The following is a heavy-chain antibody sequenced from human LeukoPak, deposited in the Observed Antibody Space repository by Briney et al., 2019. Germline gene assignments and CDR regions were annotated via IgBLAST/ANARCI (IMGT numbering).Heavy chain of an antibody. CDR2: IYPGDSDT. CDR3: ARAYVWGMGVFDY. CDR1: GYSFTSYW. J-gene: IGHJ4*02. V-gene: IGHV5-51*01. D-gene: IGHD3-16*01. Sequence: GESLKISCRGSGYSFTSYWIGWVRQMPGKGLEWMGIIYPGDSDTRYSPSFQGQVTISADKSISTAYLQWSSLKASDTAKYYCARAYVWGMGVFDYWGQGTLVTVSS.